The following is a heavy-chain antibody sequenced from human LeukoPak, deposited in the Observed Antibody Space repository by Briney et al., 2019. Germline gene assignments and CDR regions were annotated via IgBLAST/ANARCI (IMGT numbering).Heavy chain of an antibody. J-gene: IGHJ6*03. CDR2: IYYSGST. D-gene: IGHD6-13*01. CDR1: GGSISSYY. V-gene: IGHV4-59*01. CDR3: ARVSSSSWPYYYYYYMDV. Sequence: SETLSLTCTVSGGSISSYYWSWIRQPPGKGLEWIGYIYYSGSTNYNPSLKSRVTISVDTSKNQFSLKLSSVTAADTAVYYCARVSSSSWPYYYYYYMDVWGKGTTVTVSS.